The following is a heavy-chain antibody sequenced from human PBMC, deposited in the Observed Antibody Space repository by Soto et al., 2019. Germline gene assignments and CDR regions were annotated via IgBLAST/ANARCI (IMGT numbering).Heavy chain of an antibody. CDR2: IYYSGST. J-gene: IGHJ3*02. CDR1: GGSISSGGYY. D-gene: IGHD2-2*01. Sequence: SETLSLTCTVSGGSISSGGYYWSWIRQHPGKGLEWIGYIYYSGSTYYNPSLKSRVTISVDTSKNQFSLKLSSVTAADTAVYYWARDSRTHESAFDIWGQGTMVTVAS. V-gene: IGHV4-31*03. CDR3: ARDSRTHESAFDI.